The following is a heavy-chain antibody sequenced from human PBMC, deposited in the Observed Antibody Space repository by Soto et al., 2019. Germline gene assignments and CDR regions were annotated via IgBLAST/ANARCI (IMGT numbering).Heavy chain of an antibody. CDR2: IYAGGST. J-gene: IGHJ4*02. V-gene: IGHV3-66*01. Sequence: EMQLVESGGGLVQPGGSLRLSCAASGFTVSSNYMSCVRQAPGKGLEWVSVIYAGGSTHYADSVEGRFTISRDNSNNTLYLQMNRLRAEDTAVYYCVREKVTMIVGFYYFDYWGQGTRVTVSS. CDR1: GFTVSSNY. D-gene: IGHD3-22*01. CDR3: VREKVTMIVGFYYFDY.